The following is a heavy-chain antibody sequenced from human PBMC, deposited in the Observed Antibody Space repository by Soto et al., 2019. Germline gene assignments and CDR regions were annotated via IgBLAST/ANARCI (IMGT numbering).Heavy chain of an antibody. J-gene: IGHJ4*02. CDR3: ARVGSSDYGDDY. V-gene: IGHV3-21*01. CDR1: GFTFSSYS. CDR2: ISSSSSYI. Sequence: GGSLRLSCAASGFTFSSYSMNWVRQAPGKGLEWVSSISSSSSYIYYADSVKGRFTISRDNAKNSLYLQMNSLRAEDTAVYYCARVGSSDYGDDYWGQGTLVTVSS. D-gene: IGHD4-17*01.